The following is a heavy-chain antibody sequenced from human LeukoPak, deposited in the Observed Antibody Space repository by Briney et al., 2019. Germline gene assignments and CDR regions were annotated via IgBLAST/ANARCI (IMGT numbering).Heavy chain of an antibody. CDR3: ARRLTQYDCFDP. CDR2: TYYRSTWYN. V-gene: IGHV6-1*01. CDR1: GDSVSSNSVT. Sequence: SQTLSLTCAISGDSVSSNSVTWIWIRQSPSRGLEWLGRTYYRSTWYNDYAVSVRGRITVNPDTSKNQSSLHLNSVTPEDTAVYYCARRLTQYDCFDPWGQGILVTVSS. J-gene: IGHJ5*02. D-gene: IGHD2-2*01.